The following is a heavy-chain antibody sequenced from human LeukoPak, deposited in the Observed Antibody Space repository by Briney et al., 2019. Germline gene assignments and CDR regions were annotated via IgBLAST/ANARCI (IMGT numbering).Heavy chain of an antibody. J-gene: IGHJ6*04. Sequence: GGSLRLSCAASGFTFNKYWMSWVRQAPGRGREWVANINKDGSETYYADSVKGRFTMSRDNAKNSLYLQMNSLRAEDTAVYYCAELGITMIGGVWGKGTTVTISS. V-gene: IGHV3-7*01. CDR1: GFTFNKYW. CDR3: AELGITMIGGV. CDR2: INKDGSET. D-gene: IGHD3-10*02.